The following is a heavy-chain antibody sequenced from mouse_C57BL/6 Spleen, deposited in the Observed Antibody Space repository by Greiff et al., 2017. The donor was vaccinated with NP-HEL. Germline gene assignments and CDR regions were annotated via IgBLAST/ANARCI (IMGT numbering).Heavy chain of an antibody. J-gene: IGHJ4*01. CDR1: GYAFSSSW. D-gene: IGHD2-4*01. CDR2: IYPGDGDT. CDR3: ARFYDYGVGYAMDY. Sequence: VVKPGASVKISCKASGYAFSSSWMNWVKQRPGKGLEWIGRIYPGDGDTNYNGKFKGKATLTADKSSSTAYMQLSSLTSEDSAVYFCARFYDYGVGYAMDYWGQGTSVTVSS. V-gene: IGHV1-82*01.